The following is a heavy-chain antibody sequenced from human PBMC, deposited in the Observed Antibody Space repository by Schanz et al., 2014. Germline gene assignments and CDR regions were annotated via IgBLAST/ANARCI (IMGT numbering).Heavy chain of an antibody. CDR1: GYTFSDYG. D-gene: IGHD4-17*01. V-gene: IGHV1-69*04. J-gene: IGHJ4*02. CDR3: ARGYGDSPTDF. Sequence: QVQLVQSGDEVKKPGASVKVSCKTSGYTFSDYGITWVRQAPGQGLEWMGRIIPVLAIADYAQKFQGRVTITADKSTSTASMELSSLKAEDTAVYYCARGYGDSPTDFWGQGTLVTVSS. CDR2: IIPVLAIA.